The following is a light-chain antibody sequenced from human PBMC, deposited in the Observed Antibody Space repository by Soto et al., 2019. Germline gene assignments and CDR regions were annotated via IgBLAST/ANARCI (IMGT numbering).Light chain of an antibody. CDR1: QSVSSSY. Sequence: EIVLTQSPGTLSLSPGERATLSCRASQSVSSSYLAWYQQKPGQAPRLLIYGASSRATGIPARFSGSGSGTDFTLTVSRLEPEDFAVYYCPQNGSTPLFTFGPGTKVDIK. CDR2: GAS. CDR3: PQNGSTPLFT. V-gene: IGKV3-20*01. J-gene: IGKJ3*01.